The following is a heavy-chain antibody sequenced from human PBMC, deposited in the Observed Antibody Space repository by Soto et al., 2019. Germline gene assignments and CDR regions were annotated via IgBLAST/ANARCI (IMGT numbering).Heavy chain of an antibody. CDR3: AAGGGLPRYY. J-gene: IGHJ4*02. D-gene: IGHD5-12*01. CDR2: IYHSGST. V-gene: IGHV4-30-2*01. CDR1: GGSISSGGYS. Sequence: QLQLQESGSGLVKPSQTLSLTCAVSGGSISSGGYSWSWIRQPPGKGLEWIGYIYHSGSTYSTPSLRVRVAIAVDRSKNQFSLKLSSVTAADTAVYYCAAGGGLPRYYWGQGTLVTVSS.